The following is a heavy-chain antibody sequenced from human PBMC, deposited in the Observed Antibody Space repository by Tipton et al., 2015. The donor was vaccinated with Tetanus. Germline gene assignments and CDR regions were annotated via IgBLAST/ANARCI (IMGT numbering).Heavy chain of an antibody. CDR1: GGSFSGSY. J-gene: IGHJ6*02. Sequence: TLSLTCAVYGGSFSGSYWTWIRQPPGKGLEWIGEINYDGSTNYSPSLKSRVTLSLDTTKKQVSRKLSSVTAADTAVYYCARGDYYGSGTYDVWGQGTTVTVPS. D-gene: IGHD3-10*01. CDR2: INYDGST. CDR3: ARGDYYGSGTYDV. V-gene: IGHV4-34*01.